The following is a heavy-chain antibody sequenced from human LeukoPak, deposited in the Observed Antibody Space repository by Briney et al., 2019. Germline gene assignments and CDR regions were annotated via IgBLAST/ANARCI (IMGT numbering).Heavy chain of an antibody. D-gene: IGHD2-15*01. Sequence: SETLSLTCAVYGGSFSGYYWSWIRQPPGKGLEWIGEINHSGSTNYNPSLKSRVTISVDTSKNQFSLKLSSVTAADTAVYYCARRVVGVVVVAAIADCFDPWGQGTLVTVSS. CDR1: GGSFSGYY. CDR3: ARRVVGVVVVAAIADCFDP. J-gene: IGHJ5*02. CDR2: INHSGST. V-gene: IGHV4-34*01.